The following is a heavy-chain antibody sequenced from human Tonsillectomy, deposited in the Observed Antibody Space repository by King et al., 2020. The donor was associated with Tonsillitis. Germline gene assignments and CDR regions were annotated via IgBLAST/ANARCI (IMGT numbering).Heavy chain of an antibody. Sequence: VQLVESGGGLVQPGGSLQLSCAASGFTFSRFWIAWVRQAPGMGLEWVANIKQDGSEKYYVDSVKGRFTISRDNAKNSLYLQMNSLRAEDTAVYYWARTSIFGVVTTIYYMDVWGKGTTVTVSS. V-gene: IGHV3-7*01. CDR1: GFTFSRFW. J-gene: IGHJ6*03. CDR3: ARTSIFGVVTTIYYMDV. CDR2: IKQDGSEK. D-gene: IGHD3-3*01.